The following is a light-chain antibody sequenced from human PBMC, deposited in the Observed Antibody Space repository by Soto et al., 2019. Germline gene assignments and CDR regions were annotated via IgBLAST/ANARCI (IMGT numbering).Light chain of an antibody. Sequence: DIQMTQSPSSLSASVGDRVTITCRASQTIISFLNWYQQKPGKAPKLLIYAASSLQSGVPSRFSGSGSGTDFSLPISSLQPEDFATYFCQQTYVTPHTFGLGTELEI. CDR1: QTIISF. V-gene: IGKV1-39*01. J-gene: IGKJ2*01. CDR2: AAS. CDR3: QQTYVTPHT.